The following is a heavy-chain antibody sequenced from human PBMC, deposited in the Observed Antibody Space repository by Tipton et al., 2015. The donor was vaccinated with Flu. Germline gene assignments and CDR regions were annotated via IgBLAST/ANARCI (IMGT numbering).Heavy chain of an antibody. V-gene: IGHV4-38-2*02. Sequence: TLSLTCTVSGHSISSGYYWGWIRQPPGKGLEWIGSIYHTGSTYYNPSLKSRVTISVDTSKNQFSLKLSSVTAADTAVYYCARGIYISSSWYVGRGDPNKNDYWGQGTLVTVSS. CDR3: ARGIYISSSWYVGRGDPNKNDY. CDR1: GHSISSGYY. CDR2: IYHTGST. D-gene: IGHD6-13*01. J-gene: IGHJ4*02.